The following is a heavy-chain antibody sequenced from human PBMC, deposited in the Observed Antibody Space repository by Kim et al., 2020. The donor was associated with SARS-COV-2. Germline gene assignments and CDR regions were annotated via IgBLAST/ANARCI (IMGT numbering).Heavy chain of an antibody. CDR1: GYSISSGYY. J-gene: IGHJ4*02. D-gene: IGHD3-10*01. V-gene: IGHV4-38-2*02. Sequence: SETLSLTCTVSGYSISSGYYWGWIRQPPGKGLEWIGSIYHSGSTYYNPSLKSRVTISVDTSKNQFSLKLSSVTAADTAVYYCARDHGGITMVRGEGSLDCWGQGTLVTVSS. CDR3: ARDHGGITMVRGEGSLDC. CDR2: IYHSGST.